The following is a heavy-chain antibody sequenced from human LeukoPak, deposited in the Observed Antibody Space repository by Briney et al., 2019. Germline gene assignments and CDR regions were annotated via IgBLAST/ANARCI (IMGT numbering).Heavy chain of an antibody. CDR1: GGSISSHDSY. Sequence: SQTLSLTCTVSGGSISSHDSYWNWIRQHPGKGLEWIAYIYFSGSTYYNPSLRSRVSISVDTSKNQFSLKLSSVTAADTAVYYCARGQATAMVTLVYWGQGTLVTVSS. CDR3: ARGQATAMVTLVY. CDR2: IYFSGST. V-gene: IGHV4-31*03. J-gene: IGHJ4*02. D-gene: IGHD5-18*01.